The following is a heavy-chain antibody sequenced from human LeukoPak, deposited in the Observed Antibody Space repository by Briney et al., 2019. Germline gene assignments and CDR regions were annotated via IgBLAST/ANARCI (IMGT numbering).Heavy chain of an antibody. CDR1: GYTLTESS. CDR2: FDPEDGET. D-gene: IGHD6-13*01. Sequence: GASVKVSCKVSGYTLTESSMHWVRQAPGKGLEWMGGFDPEDGETIYAQKFQGRVTMTEDTSTDTAYMELSSLRSEDTAVYYCATEVRGSGIAAAGPFDYWGQGTLVTVSS. CDR3: ATEVRGSGIAAAGPFDY. J-gene: IGHJ4*02. V-gene: IGHV1-24*01.